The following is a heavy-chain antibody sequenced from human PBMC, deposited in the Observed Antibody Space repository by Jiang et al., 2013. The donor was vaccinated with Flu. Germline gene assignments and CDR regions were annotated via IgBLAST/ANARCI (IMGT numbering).Heavy chain of an antibody. CDR2: IYYSGNT. Sequence: GPGLVKPSETLSLTCTVSGGSITSYYWSWIRQPPGKGLEWIGYIYYSGNTNYNPSLKSRVTISVDTSKNQFSLKLSSVTAADTAVYYCARVGGGGSYLSFGYWGQGTLVTVSS. CDR3: ARVGGGGSYLSFGY. CDR1: GGSITSYY. D-gene: IGHD1-26*01. V-gene: IGHV4-59*01. J-gene: IGHJ4*02.